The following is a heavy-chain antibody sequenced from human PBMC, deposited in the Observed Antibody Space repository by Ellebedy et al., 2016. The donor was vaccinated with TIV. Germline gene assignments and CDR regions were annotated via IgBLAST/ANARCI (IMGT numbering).Heavy chain of an antibody. D-gene: IGHD3-3*01. Sequence: GESLKISCAGSGFTFSGSAMHWVRQASGKGLEWVGRIRSKANSYATTYAASVKGRFTISRDDSKNTAYLQMNSLKTEDTAVYYCTTGFSTAWHDHYWGQGTLVTVSS. J-gene: IGHJ4*02. CDR3: TTGFSTAWHDHY. CDR1: GFTFSGSA. V-gene: IGHV3-73*01. CDR2: IRSKANSYAT.